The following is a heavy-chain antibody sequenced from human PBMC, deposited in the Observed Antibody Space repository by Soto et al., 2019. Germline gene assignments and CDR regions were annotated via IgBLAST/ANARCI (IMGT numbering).Heavy chain of an antibody. V-gene: IGHV3-21*01. CDR1: GFTFSSYS. D-gene: IGHD6-6*01. J-gene: IGHJ6*02. CDR2: ISSSSSYI. Sequence: KPVGSLRLSCAASGFTFSSYSMNWVRQAPGKGLEWVSSISSSSSYIYYADSVKGRFTISRDNAKNSLYLQMNSLRAEDTAVYYCARDPSRGSSSLFLPYYYGMDVWGQGTTVTVSS. CDR3: ARDPSRGSSSLFLPYYYGMDV.